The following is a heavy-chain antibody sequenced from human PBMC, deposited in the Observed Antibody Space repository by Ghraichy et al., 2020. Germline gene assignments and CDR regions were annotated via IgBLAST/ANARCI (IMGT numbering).Heavy chain of an antibody. J-gene: IGHJ4*02. CDR1: GFTFSSYA. V-gene: IGHV3-23*01. Sequence: GGSLRLSCAASGFTFSSYAMSWVRQAPGKGLEWVSAISGSGGSTYYADSVKGRFTISRDNSKNTLYLQMNSLRAEDTAVYYCVKGEEVAMVFGGGQGTLVTVSS. CDR3: VKGEEVAMVFG. D-gene: IGHD5-18*01. CDR2: ISGSGGST.